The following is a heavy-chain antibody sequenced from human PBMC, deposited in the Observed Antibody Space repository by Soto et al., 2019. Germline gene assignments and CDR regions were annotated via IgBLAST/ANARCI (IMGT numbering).Heavy chain of an antibody. Sequence: RGESLKISCKGSGYSFNSYWIGWVRQMPGKGQEWMGTIYLGDSGDFDIRYNPSFEGQVTISADRSISTAYLQWSSLKASDTAMYYCGRSSGYSNNWSLDYWGQGSLVTVSS. J-gene: IGHJ4*02. V-gene: IGHV5-51*01. D-gene: IGHD6-13*01. CDR3: GRSSGYSNNWSLDY. CDR2: IYLGDSGDFDI. CDR1: GYSFNSYW.